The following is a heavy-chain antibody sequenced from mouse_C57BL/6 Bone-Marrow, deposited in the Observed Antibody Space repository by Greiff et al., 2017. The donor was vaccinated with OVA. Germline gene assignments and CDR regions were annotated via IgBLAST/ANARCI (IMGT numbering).Heavy chain of an antibody. V-gene: IGHV1-26*01. CDR2: INPNNGGT. CDR1: GYTFTDYY. D-gene: IGHD1-1*01. Sequence: VQLQQSGPELVKPGASVKISCKASGYTFTDYYMNWVKQSHGKSLEWIGDINPNNGGTSYNQKFKGKATLTVDKSSSTAYMELSSLTSEDSAVYYCASSSSFDYWGQGTTLTVSS. J-gene: IGHJ2*01. CDR3: ASSSSFDY.